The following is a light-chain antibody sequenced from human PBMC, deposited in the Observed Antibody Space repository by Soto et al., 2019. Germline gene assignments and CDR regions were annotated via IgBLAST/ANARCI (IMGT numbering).Light chain of an antibody. J-gene: IGKJ4*01. V-gene: IGKV3-11*01. Sequence: EIVLTQSPATLSVSPGERATLSCRASQYISTYLLWYQQKPGQAPRLLIYDASNRATGIPARFSGSGSGTDFTLTTSSLEPEDFAVYYCQQRSNWPPLTFGGGTKVDIK. CDR2: DAS. CDR3: QQRSNWPPLT. CDR1: QYISTY.